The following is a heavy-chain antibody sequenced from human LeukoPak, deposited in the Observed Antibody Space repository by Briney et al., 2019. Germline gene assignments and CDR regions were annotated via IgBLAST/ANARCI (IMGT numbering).Heavy chain of an antibody. CDR3: ARDQTKSVRDAYNQVGY. CDR2: ISWNSGSI. CDR1: GFTFDDYA. J-gene: IGHJ4*02. Sequence: PGRSLRLSCAASGFTFDDYAMHWVRQAPGKGLEWVSGISWNSGSIGYADSVKGRFTISRDNAKNSLYLQMNSLRVEDTAVYYCARDQTKSVRDAYNQVGYWGRGTLVTVSS. D-gene: IGHD5-24*01. V-gene: IGHV3-9*01.